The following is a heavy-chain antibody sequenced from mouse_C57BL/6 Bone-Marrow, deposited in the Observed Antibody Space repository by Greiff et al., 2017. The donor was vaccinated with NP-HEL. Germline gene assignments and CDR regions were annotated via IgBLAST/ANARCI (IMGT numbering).Heavy chain of an antibody. V-gene: IGHV1-81*01. D-gene: IGHD1-1*01. CDR3: ARDYGRGFYFDY. J-gene: IGHJ2*01. CDR1: GYTFTSYG. Sequence: VKLMESGAELARPGASVKLSCKASGYTFTSYGISWVKQRTGQGLEWIGEIYPRSGNTYYNEKFKGKATLTADKSSSTADMELRSLTSEDSAVYFCARDYGRGFYFDYWGQGTTLTVSS. CDR2: IYPRSGNT.